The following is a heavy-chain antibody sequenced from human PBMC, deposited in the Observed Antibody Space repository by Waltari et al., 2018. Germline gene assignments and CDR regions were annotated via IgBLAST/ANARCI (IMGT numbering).Heavy chain of an antibody. CDR1: GYSFSSGYY. J-gene: IGHJ4*02. Sequence: QLQLQEPGPGLVKPSETLSLTCAVSGYSFSSGYYWGWIRQPPGKGLEWIGSIYHSGSTFYNPSLKSRVTISVDTSKNQFSLKLSSVTAADTAVYYCARDTPAPRITGATSVDYWGQGTLVTVSS. V-gene: IGHV4-38-2*02. CDR2: IYHSGST. CDR3: ARDTPAPRITGATSVDY. D-gene: IGHD1-20*01.